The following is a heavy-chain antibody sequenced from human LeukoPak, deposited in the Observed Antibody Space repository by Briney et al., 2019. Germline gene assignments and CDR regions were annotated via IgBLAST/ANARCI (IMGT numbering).Heavy chain of an antibody. CDR3: ARRRYSYLHYYYYYGMDV. D-gene: IGHD5-18*01. J-gene: IGHJ6*02. CDR1: GFTFSSYA. Sequence: GGSLRLSCAASGFTFSSYAMHWVRQAPGKGLEWVAVISYDGSNKYYADSVKGRFTISRDNSKNTLYLQMDSLRAEDTAVYYCARRRYSYLHYYYYYGMDVWGQGTTVTVSS. CDR2: ISYDGSNK. V-gene: IGHV3-30-3*01.